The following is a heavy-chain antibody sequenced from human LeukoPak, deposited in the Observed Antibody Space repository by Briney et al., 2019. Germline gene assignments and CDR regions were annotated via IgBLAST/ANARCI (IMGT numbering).Heavy chain of an antibody. Sequence: GASVKVSCKASGYTFTSSGINWVRQAPGQGLEWMGWINVYNGNTNNAQKLQGRVTMTTDTSTSTAYMDLRSLRSDDTAVYYCASAGIDRWELLTHAFDIWGQGTMVTVSS. CDR2: INVYNGNT. CDR1: GYTFTSSG. CDR3: ASAGIDRWELLTHAFDI. V-gene: IGHV1-18*01. J-gene: IGHJ3*02. D-gene: IGHD1-26*01.